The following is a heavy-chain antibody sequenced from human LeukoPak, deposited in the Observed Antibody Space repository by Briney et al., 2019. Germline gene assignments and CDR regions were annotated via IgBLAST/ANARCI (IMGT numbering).Heavy chain of an antibody. D-gene: IGHD6-13*01. J-gene: IGHJ5*02. V-gene: IGHV4-4*07. CDR1: GGSISSYY. CDR3: ARDLKAGTAVWFDP. CDR2: IYTSGGT. Sequence: PSETLSLTCTVSGGSISSYYWSWIRQPAGKGLEWIGRIYTSGGTNYNPSLKSRVTISVDKSKNQFSLKLSSVTAADTAVYYCARDLKAGTAVWFDPWGQGTLVTVSS.